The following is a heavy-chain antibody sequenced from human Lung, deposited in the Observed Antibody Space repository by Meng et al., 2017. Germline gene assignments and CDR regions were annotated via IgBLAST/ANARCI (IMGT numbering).Heavy chain of an antibody. CDR1: GGSISGSD. D-gene: IGHD3-10*01. CDR3: ARERHSTIIRGVIDF. V-gene: IGHV4-34*01. CDR2: INHGGST. Sequence: VELHAGGVGLLMPPGNLALTRAVYGGSISGSDWSWIRQSPAKGLEWIGKINHGGSTNYNPSLESRVTISVDTPKNQFSLRLTSMTVADTAVYYCARERHSTIIRGVIDFWGQGALVTVSS. J-gene: IGHJ4*02.